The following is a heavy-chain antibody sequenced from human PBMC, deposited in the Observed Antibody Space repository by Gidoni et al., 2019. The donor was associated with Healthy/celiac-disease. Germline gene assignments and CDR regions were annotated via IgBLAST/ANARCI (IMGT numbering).Heavy chain of an antibody. Sequence: QVQLVESGGGVGQPGRSLRLSCAASGFPLCRHGMHWVRQAPGKGLEGVAVIWYDGSNKYYADSVKGRFTISRDNSKNTLYLQMNSLRAEDTAVYYCARERGYGDYYYYMDVWGKGTTVTVSS. CDR1: GFPLCRHG. CDR2: IWYDGSNK. CDR3: ARERGYGDYYYYMDV. V-gene: IGHV3-33*01. J-gene: IGHJ6*03. D-gene: IGHD4-17*01.